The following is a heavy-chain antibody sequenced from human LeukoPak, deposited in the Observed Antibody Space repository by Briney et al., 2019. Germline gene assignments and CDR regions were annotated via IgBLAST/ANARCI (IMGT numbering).Heavy chain of an antibody. D-gene: IGHD6-19*01. V-gene: IGHV4-4*09. CDR1: GAPISRFY. Sequence: SETLSLTCTTSGAPISRFYWSWVRQPPGKGLEWIGNIYNGVPTFFNPSLKSRVTLSVDTSKTQFSLQLASVTAADTAVYYCVQATGWPGFDYWGQGILVTVSS. CDR3: VQATGWPGFDY. CDR2: IYNGVPT. J-gene: IGHJ4*02.